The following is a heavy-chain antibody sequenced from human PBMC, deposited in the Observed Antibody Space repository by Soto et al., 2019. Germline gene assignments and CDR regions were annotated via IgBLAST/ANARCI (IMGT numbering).Heavy chain of an antibody. J-gene: IGHJ4*02. D-gene: IGHD6-6*01. CDR1: GFTFSDYY. CDR3: ARGRSSSVYFDY. V-gene: IGHV3-11*01. CDR2: IIISASTI. Sequence: GGSLRLSCAASGFTFSDYYMSWIRQAPGKGLEWVSYIIISASTIYYADSVKGRFTVSRDNAKNSLYLQMNSLRAEDTAVYYCARGRSSSVYFDYWGQGTLVTVSS.